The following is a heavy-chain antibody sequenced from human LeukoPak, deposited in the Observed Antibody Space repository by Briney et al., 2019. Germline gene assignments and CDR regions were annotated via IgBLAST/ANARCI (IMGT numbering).Heavy chain of an antibody. J-gene: IGHJ6*03. CDR1: GFTFSSYG. CDR3: AGGAAAGLYYYYMDV. D-gene: IGHD6-13*01. V-gene: IGHV3-30*02. Sequence: PGGSLRLSCAASGFTFSSYGMHWVRQAPGKGLEWVAFIRYDGSNKYYADSVKGRFTISRDNSKNTLYLQMNSLRAEDTAVYYCAGGAAAGLYYYYMDVWGKGTTVTVSS. CDR2: IRYDGSNK.